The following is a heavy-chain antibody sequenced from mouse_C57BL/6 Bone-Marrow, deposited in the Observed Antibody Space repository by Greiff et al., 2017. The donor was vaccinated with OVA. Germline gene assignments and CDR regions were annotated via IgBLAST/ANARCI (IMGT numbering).Heavy chain of an antibody. V-gene: IGHV1-26*01. J-gene: IGHJ3*01. CDR1: GYTFTDYY. Sequence: VQLQQSGPELVKPGASVKISCKASGYTFTDYYMNWVKQSHGKSLEWIGDLNPNNGGTSYNQKFKGKATLTVDKSSSTAYMELRSLTSEDSAVYYCARGYDYDVVAYWGQGTLVTVSA. D-gene: IGHD2-4*01. CDR2: LNPNNGGT. CDR3: ARGYDYDVVAY.